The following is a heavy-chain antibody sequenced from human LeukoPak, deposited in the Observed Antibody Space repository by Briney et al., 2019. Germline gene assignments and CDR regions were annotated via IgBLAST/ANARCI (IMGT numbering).Heavy chain of an antibody. J-gene: IGHJ6*02. D-gene: IGHD6-13*01. Sequence: PGGSLRLSCAASGFTFSSYAMHWVRQAPGKGLEWVAVISYDGSNKYYADSVKGRFTISRDNSKNTLYLQMNSLRAEDTAVYYCAREPGSSWYYYYYGMDVWGQGTTVTVSS. V-gene: IGHV3-30*04. CDR1: GFTFSSYA. CDR3: AREPGSSWYYYYYGMDV. CDR2: ISYDGSNK.